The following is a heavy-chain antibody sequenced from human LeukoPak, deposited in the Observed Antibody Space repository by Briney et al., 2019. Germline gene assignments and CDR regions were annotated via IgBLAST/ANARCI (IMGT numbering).Heavy chain of an antibody. D-gene: IGHD2-2*02. CDR3: ARCSRSSTDCYSEFDI. CDR2: INWNGDST. V-gene: IGHV3-20*04. Sequence: GGSLRLSCAASGSTFDDYGMSWVRQGPGKGLEWVSAINWNGDSTGYVDSVRGRFTISRDNAKNSLYLQMNSLRAEDTALYYCARCSRSSTDCYSEFDIWGQGTMATVSS. J-gene: IGHJ3*02. CDR1: GSTFDDYG.